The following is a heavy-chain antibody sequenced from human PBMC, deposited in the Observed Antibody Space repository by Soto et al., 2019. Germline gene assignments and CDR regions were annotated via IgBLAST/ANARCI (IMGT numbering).Heavy chain of an antibody. CDR3: AKDIAGYSSGIDY. Sequence: EVQLVESGGGLVQPGRSLRLSCAASGFTFDDYVMHWVRQAPGKGLEWVSGISWNSGSIGYADSVKGRFTISRDNAKNSLYLQMNSLRAEDTALYYCAKDIAGYSSGIDYWGQGTLVTVSS. CDR2: ISWNSGSI. CDR1: GFTFDDYV. V-gene: IGHV3-9*01. D-gene: IGHD6-19*01. J-gene: IGHJ4*02.